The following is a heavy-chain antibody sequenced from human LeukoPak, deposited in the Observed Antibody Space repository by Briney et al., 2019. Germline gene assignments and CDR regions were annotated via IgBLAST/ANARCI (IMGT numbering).Heavy chain of an antibody. Sequence: ASVKVSCKASGYTFTSYAMNWVRQAPGQGLEWMGWINTNTGNPTYAQGFTGRFVFSLGTSVSTAYLQISSLKAEDTAVYYCARTGGGRWLQSDFDYWGQGTLVTVSS. D-gene: IGHD5-24*01. J-gene: IGHJ4*02. CDR3: ARTGGGRWLQSDFDY. V-gene: IGHV7-4-1*02. CDR2: INTNTGNP. CDR1: GYTFTSYA.